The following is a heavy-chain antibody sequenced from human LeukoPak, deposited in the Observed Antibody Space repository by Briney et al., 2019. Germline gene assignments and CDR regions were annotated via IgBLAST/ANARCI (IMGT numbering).Heavy chain of an antibody. CDR3: ARQRITAADGTKGNFDY. D-gene: IGHD6-13*01. J-gene: IGHJ4*02. CDR1: GGSLSTNYY. V-gene: IGHV4-39*01. Sequence: SETLSLTCTVSGGSLSTNYYWGWIRQPPGKGLEWIGTIYSSGTTYYNPSLQSRVTISVDTSKNQFSLNLNSVTAADTALYYCARQRITAADGTKGNFDYWGQGTLVTVSS. CDR2: IYSSGTT.